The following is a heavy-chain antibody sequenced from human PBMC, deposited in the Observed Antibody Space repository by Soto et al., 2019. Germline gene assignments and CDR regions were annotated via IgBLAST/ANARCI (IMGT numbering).Heavy chain of an antibody. D-gene: IGHD3-22*01. Sequence: QVQLVQSGAEVKKPGASVKVSCKASGYTFTSYDINWVRQATGQGLEWMGWMNPNSGNTGYAQKFQGRVTMTRNTSLSTAYRRVSSMRSEDTAVYYCARGSTYYDSGGYYSRTDYWGQGTLVTVSS. J-gene: IGHJ4*02. CDR2: MNPNSGNT. V-gene: IGHV1-8*01. CDR3: ARGSTYYDSGGYYSRTDY. CDR1: GYTFTSYD.